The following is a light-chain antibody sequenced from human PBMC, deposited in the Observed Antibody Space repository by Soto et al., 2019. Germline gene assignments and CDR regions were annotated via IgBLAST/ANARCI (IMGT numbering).Light chain of an antibody. CDR3: QQSYSTPLT. J-gene: IGKJ4*01. CDR1: ESIGGF. Sequence: DIQMTQSPSSLSVAVGDRVTITCRASESIGGFLNCYQQKFGKAPKLLIYAASSLQSGVPSRFSGSGSGTDFTITISSLQTEDFATYYCQQSYSTPLTFGGGTKVEI. V-gene: IGKV1-39*01. CDR2: AAS.